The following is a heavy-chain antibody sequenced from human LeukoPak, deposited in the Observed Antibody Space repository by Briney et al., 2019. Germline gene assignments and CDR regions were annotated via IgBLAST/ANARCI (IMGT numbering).Heavy chain of an antibody. D-gene: IGHD2-21*02. CDR3: ARAYCGGDCYSKTTEYFQH. J-gene: IGHJ1*01. CDR2: IIPIFGTA. CDR1: GGTFGSYA. V-gene: IGHV1-69*13. Sequence: SVKVSCKASGGTFGSYAISWVRQAPGQGLEWMGGIIPIFGTANYAQKFQGRVTITADESTSTAYMELSSLRSEDTAVYYCARAYCGGDCYSKTTEYFQHWGQGTLVTVSS.